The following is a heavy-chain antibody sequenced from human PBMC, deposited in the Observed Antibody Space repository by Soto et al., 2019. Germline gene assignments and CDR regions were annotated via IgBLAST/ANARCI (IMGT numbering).Heavy chain of an antibody. CDR2: IIPIFGTA. D-gene: IGHD3-22*01. V-gene: IGHV1-69*01. CDR3: ARVNYDSSGYGSVFAY. CDR1: GGTFSSYA. J-gene: IGHJ4*02. Sequence: QVQLVQSGAEVKKPGSSVKFSCKASGGTFSSYAISWVRQAPGQGLELIGGIIPIFGTANYAQKFQGRVTITADESTSTAYMELSSLRSEDTAVYYCARVNYDSSGYGSVFAYWGQGTLVTVSS.